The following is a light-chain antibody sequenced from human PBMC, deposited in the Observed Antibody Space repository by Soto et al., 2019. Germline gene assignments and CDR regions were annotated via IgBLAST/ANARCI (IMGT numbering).Light chain of an antibody. CDR2: STT. CDR1: TGPVTSDYF. J-gene: IGLJ2*01. CDR3: ILYYGGSRLV. Sequence: QAVVTQEPSLTVSPGGTVTLTCASSTGPVTSDYFPTWFQQKPGQAPTTLIYSTTNKHSWTPDRFAGSLIVDKAALTVSGVQPEDDAYYFCILYYGGSRLVFGGGTKLTVL. V-gene: IGLV7-43*01.